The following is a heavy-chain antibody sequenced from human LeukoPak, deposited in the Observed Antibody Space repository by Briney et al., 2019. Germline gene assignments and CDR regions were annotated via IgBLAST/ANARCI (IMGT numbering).Heavy chain of an antibody. Sequence: GRSLRLSCAASGFTFSSYGMHWVRQAPGKGLEWVAVISYDGSNKYYADSVKGRFTISRDNSKNTLYLQMNSLRAEDTAVYYCAKEPSTTVTTFGYWGQGTLVTVSS. V-gene: IGHV3-30*18. CDR2: ISYDGSNK. CDR3: AKEPSTTVTTFGY. D-gene: IGHD4-17*01. CDR1: GFTFSSYG. J-gene: IGHJ4*02.